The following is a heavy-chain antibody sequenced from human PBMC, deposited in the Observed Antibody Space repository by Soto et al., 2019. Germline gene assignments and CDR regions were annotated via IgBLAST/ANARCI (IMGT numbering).Heavy chain of an antibody. D-gene: IGHD3-22*01. CDR1: GGSISSSSYY. CDR3: ARRGYYYGSSGYPSVWY. Sequence: QLQLQESGPGLVKPSETLSLTCTVSGGSISSSSYYWGWIRQPPGKGLEWIGSIYYSGSTYYNPSPKSRVPISLDTSKNQFSPKLSSVTAADTAVYYCARRGYYYGSSGYPSVWYWGQGTLVTVSS. CDR2: IYYSGST. V-gene: IGHV4-39*01. J-gene: IGHJ4*02.